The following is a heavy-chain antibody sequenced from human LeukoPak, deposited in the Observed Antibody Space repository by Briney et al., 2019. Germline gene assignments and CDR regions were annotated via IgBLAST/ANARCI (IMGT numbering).Heavy chain of an antibody. CDR3: ATWYYYDSSDYYLADY. CDR1: GYTLTEFS. Sequence: ASVTVSFTVSGYTLTEFSMHWVRQAPGKGGEGMGGFDPEDGETIYAQELQGRVTMTKDTSTDTAYMELSSLRSEDTAVYYCATWYYYDSSDYYLADYWGQGTLVTVSS. D-gene: IGHD3-22*01. V-gene: IGHV1-24*01. J-gene: IGHJ4*02. CDR2: FDPEDGET.